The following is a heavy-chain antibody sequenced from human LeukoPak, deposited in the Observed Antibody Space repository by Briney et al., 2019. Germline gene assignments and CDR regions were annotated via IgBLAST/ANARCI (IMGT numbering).Heavy chain of an antibody. CDR1: GFTFSTTA. Sequence: GGSLRPSCVASGFTFSTTAMAWVRQAPGEGLELVSGFGGTGDIHYADSVRGRFTISRDNSKGILYLQMDSLRAEDTAVNYCAKDVLRWAFDYWGQGTLVTVSS. J-gene: IGHJ4*02. V-gene: IGHV3-23*01. CDR3: AKDVLRWAFDY. D-gene: IGHD3-16*01. CDR2: FGGTGDI.